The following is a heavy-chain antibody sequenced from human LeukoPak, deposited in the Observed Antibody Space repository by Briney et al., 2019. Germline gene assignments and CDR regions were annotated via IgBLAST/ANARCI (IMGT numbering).Heavy chain of an antibody. CDR1: GGSISSSNW. J-gene: IGHJ6*02. CDR2: IYHSGST. Sequence: SGTLSLTCAVSGGSISSSNWWSGVRQPPGKGVEGIGEIYHSGSTNYNPSLRSRVTISVDKSKNQFSLKLSSVTAADTAVYYCARLGAVAGPPYYYYYYGMDVWGQGTTVTVSS. V-gene: IGHV4-4*02. CDR3: ARLGAVAGPPYYYYYYGMDV. D-gene: IGHD6-19*01.